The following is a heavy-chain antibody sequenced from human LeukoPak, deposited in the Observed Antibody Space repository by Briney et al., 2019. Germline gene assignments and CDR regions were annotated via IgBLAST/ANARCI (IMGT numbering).Heavy chain of an antibody. CDR1: GGTFSSYA. V-gene: IGHV1-69*05. J-gene: IGHJ6*03. D-gene: IGHD4-17*01. CDR3: ARKELDGDEDGYYYYMDV. Sequence: SVKVSCKASGGTFSSYAISWVRQAPGQGLEWMGGIIPIFGTANYAQKFQGRVTITTGESTSTAYMELSSLRSEDTAVYYCARKELDGDEDGYYYYMDVWGKGTTVTVSS. CDR2: IIPIFGTA.